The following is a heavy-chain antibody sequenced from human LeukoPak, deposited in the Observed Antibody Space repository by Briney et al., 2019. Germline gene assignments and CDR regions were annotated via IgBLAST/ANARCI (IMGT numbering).Heavy chain of an antibody. V-gene: IGHV4-59*12. J-gene: IGHJ4*02. D-gene: IGHD5-18*01. CDR3: ARARIQLWAPIDY. Sequence: PSETLSLTCTVSGGSISSYYWSWIRQPPGKGLEWIGYIYYSGSTNYNPSLKSRVTISVDTSKNQFSLKLSSVTAADTAVYYCARARIQLWAPIDYWGQGTLVTVSS. CDR2: IYYSGST. CDR1: GGSISSYY.